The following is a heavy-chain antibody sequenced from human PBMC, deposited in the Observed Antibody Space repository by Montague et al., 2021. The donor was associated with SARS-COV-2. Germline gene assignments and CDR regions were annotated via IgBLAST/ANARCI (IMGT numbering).Heavy chain of an antibody. D-gene: IGHD1-14*01. CDR3: VRDKGTHRILDY. V-gene: IGHV3-74*01. Sequence: SLRLSCAASGFAFNNYWMHWVRQAPGKGLVWVSRIKFDGTVIHYADSVKGRFTISRDNAKNTLYLQMYSLRVEETAVYYCVRDKGTHRILDYWGQGILVTVSS. CDR1: GFAFNNYW. CDR2: IKFDGTVI. J-gene: IGHJ4*02.